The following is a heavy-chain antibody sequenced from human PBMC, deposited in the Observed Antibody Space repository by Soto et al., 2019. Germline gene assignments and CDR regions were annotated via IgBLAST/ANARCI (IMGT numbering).Heavy chain of an antibody. CDR3: AREGVYYGSGSYYNGGGWDY. Sequence: QVQLVQSGAEVKKPGSSVKVSCKASGGTFSSYAISWVRQAPGQGLEWMGGIIPIFGTANYAQKFQGRVTINACESTSTAYMELSSLRSEDTAVYYCAREGVYYGSGSYYNGGGWDYWGQGTLVTVSS. CDR2: IIPIFGTA. V-gene: IGHV1-69*12. J-gene: IGHJ4*02. CDR1: GGTFSSYA. D-gene: IGHD3-10*01.